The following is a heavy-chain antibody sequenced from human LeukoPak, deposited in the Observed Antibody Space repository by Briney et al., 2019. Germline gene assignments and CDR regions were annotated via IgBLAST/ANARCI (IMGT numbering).Heavy chain of an antibody. D-gene: IGHD3-3*01. Sequence: ASVKVSCKVSGYTLTELSMHWVRQAPGKGLEWMGGFDPEDGETIYAQKFQGRVTMTEDTSTDTAYMELSSLRSEDTAVYYCATVSRFTPQDFGVANRWDYWGQGTLVTVSS. CDR1: GYTLTELS. V-gene: IGHV1-24*01. J-gene: IGHJ4*02. CDR3: ATVSRFTPQDFGVANRWDY. CDR2: FDPEDGET.